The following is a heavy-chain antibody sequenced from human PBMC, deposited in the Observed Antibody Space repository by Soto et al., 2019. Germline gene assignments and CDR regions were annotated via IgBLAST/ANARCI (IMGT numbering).Heavy chain of an antibody. D-gene: IGHD2-15*01. CDR2: IKSKTDGGTT. CDR3: TTGYCSGGSCYSIRDN. V-gene: IGHV3-15*07. J-gene: IGHJ4*02. Sequence: EVQLVESGGGLVKPGGSLRLSCAASGFTFSNAWMNWVRQAPGKGLEWVGRIKSKTDGGTTDYAAPVKGRFTISRGASKYTLYLQMNSLKTEDSAVYYCTTGYCSGGSCYSIRDNWGQGTLVTVSS. CDR1: GFTFSNAW.